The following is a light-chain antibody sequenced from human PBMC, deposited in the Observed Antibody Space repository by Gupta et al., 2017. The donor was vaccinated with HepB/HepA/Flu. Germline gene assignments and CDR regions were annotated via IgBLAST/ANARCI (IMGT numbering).Light chain of an antibody. CDR3: QQIYSTSLT. Sequence: IQMTQSPSSLSASVGDRVTITCRASQSISSYLNWYQQKPGKAPKLLIYAASSLQSGVPSRFSGSGSGTDFTLTISSLQPEDFASYYCQQIYSTSLTFGGGTKVEIK. J-gene: IGKJ4*01. CDR2: AAS. CDR1: QSISSY. V-gene: IGKV1-39*01.